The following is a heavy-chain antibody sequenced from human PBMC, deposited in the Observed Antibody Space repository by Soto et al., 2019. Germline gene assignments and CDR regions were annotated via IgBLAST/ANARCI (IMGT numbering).Heavy chain of an antibody. CDR2: IIPIFGTA. Sequence: RASVKVSCKASGGTFSSYAISWVRQAPGQGLEWMGGIIPIFGTANYAQKFQGRVTITADESTSTAYMELSSLRSEDTAVYYCARDLSSIAAAGTALEYYYYYGMDVWGQGTTVTVSS. CDR3: ARDLSSIAAAGTALEYYYYYGMDV. D-gene: IGHD6-13*01. J-gene: IGHJ6*02. V-gene: IGHV1-69*13. CDR1: GGTFSSYA.